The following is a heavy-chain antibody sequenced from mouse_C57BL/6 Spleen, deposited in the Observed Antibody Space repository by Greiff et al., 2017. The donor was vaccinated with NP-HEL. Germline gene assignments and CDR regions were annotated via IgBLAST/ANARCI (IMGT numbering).Heavy chain of an antibody. V-gene: IGHV1-82*01. CDR3: ASPAYYSNPWLAY. D-gene: IGHD2-5*01. Sequence: VQLQESGPELVKPGASVKISCKASGYAFSSSWMNWVKQRPGKGLEWIGRIYPGDGDTNYNGKFKGKATLTADKSSSTAYMQLSSLTSEDSAVYFCASPAYYSNPWLAYWGQGTLVTVSA. J-gene: IGHJ3*01. CDR1: GYAFSSSW. CDR2: IYPGDGDT.